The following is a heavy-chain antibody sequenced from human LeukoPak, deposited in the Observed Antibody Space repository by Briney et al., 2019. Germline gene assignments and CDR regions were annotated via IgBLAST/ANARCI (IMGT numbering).Heavy chain of an antibody. D-gene: IGHD1-7*01. CDR1: GGSITSYY. Sequence: SETLSLTYTVSGGSITSYYWSWMRQPPGKGLEWIGYIYYSGSTNYNPSLKSRVTISLDTSKNQFSLKLSSVTAADTAVYYCASTEWNYARWSQGTLVTVSS. CDR2: IYYSGST. CDR3: ASTEWNYAR. J-gene: IGHJ4*02. V-gene: IGHV4-59*08.